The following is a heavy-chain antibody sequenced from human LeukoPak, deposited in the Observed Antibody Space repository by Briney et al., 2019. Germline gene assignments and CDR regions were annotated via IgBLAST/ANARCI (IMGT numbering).Heavy chain of an antibody. Sequence: PSETLSLTCTVSGGSISSYFWSWIRQPPGKGLEWIGYIYYSGSTNYNPSLKSRVTISVDTSKNQFSLKLSSVTAADTAVYYCATTNRDNFGDYYFDYWGQGTLVTVSS. CDR3: ATTNRDNFGDYYFDY. CDR1: GGSISSYF. D-gene: IGHD4-17*01. V-gene: IGHV4-59*01. J-gene: IGHJ4*02. CDR2: IYYSGST.